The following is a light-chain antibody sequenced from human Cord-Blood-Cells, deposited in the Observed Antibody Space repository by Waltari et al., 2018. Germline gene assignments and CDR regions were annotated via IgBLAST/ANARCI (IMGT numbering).Light chain of an antibody. Sequence: AIQLTQSPSSLSASVGDRVTITCRASQGISSALAWYQQKPGKAPKLLIYDASSLESGVPSRFSGSGFGTDFTLTISSLQPEDFATYYCQQFNNLFTFGPGTKVDIK. V-gene: IGKV1D-13*01. J-gene: IGKJ3*01. CDR2: DAS. CDR1: QGISSA. CDR3: QQFNNLFT.